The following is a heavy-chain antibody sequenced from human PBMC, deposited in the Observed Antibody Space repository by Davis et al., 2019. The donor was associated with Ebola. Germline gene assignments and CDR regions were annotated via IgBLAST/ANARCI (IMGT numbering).Heavy chain of an antibody. CDR3: ARASRAAEILDY. CDR1: GASISSYY. J-gene: IGHJ4*02. CDR2: IYYRGST. Sequence: SETLSLTCTVSGASISSYYWAWIRQSPGKGLGWIGFIYYRGSTDYNPSLKSRVTISVDTSKNHFSLRLNSVTSADTAVYFCARASRAAEILDYWGQGTLVTVSS. D-gene: IGHD6-6*01. V-gene: IGHV4-59*01.